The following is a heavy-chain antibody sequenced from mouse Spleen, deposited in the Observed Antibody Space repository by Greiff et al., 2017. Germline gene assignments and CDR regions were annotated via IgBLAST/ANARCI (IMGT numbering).Heavy chain of an antibody. D-gene: IGHD4-1*01. CDR3: ARHNWDYFDY. Sequence: DVHLVESGGDLVKPGGSLKLSCAASGFTFSSYGMSWVRQTPDKRLEWVATISSGGSYTYYPDSVKGRFTISRDNAKNTLYLQMSSLKSEDTAMYYCARHNWDYFDYWGQGTTLTVSS. V-gene: IGHV5-6*01. CDR2: ISSGGSYT. J-gene: IGHJ2*01. CDR1: GFTFSSYG.